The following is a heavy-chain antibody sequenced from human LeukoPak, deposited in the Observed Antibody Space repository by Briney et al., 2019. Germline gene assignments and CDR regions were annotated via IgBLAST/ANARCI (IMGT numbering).Heavy chain of an antibody. CDR3: ARETYYYDSSGYVD. CDR2: IYTSGST. Sequence: SETLSLTCTVSGGSISSYYWSWTRQPAGKGLEWIGRIYTSGSTNYNPSLKSRVTMSVDTSKNQFSLKLSSVTAADTAVYYCARETYYYDSSGYVDWGQGTLVTVSS. V-gene: IGHV4-4*07. J-gene: IGHJ4*02. D-gene: IGHD3-22*01. CDR1: GGSISSYY.